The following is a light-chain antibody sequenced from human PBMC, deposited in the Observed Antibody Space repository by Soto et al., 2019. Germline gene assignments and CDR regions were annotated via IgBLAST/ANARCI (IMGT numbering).Light chain of an antibody. CDR3: QQYNSYWT. CDR1: QSISSW. CDR2: KAS. Sequence: DIQMTQSPSTLSASVGDRVTITCRASQSISSWLAWYQQKPGKAPKLLIYKASSLESGVPSRFSGSGSGTEFTVTISSLQPDDFATYSCQQYNSYWTFGQGTKVDIK. V-gene: IGKV1-5*03. J-gene: IGKJ1*01.